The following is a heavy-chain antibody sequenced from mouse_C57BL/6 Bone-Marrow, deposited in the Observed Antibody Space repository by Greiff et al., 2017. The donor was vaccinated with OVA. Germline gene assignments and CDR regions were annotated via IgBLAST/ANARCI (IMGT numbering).Heavy chain of an antibody. Sequence: EVQLQQSGPELVKPGASVKLSCKASGYTFTDYYMNWVKQSHGKSLEWIGDINPNNGGTSYNQKFKGKATLTVDKSSSTAYMELRSLTSEDSAVYYCDRGVAYYDDDGFAYWGQGTLVTVSA. CDR1: GYTFTDYY. D-gene: IGHD2-4*01. J-gene: IGHJ3*01. CDR2: INPNNGGT. V-gene: IGHV1-26*01. CDR3: DRGVAYYDDDGFAY.